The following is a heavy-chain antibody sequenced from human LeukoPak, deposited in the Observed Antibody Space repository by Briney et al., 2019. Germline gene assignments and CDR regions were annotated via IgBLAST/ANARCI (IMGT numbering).Heavy chain of an antibody. CDR1: GFTFSDYY. D-gene: IGHD7-27*01. V-gene: IGHV3-11*01. Sequence: PGGSLRLSCAASGFTFSDYYMSWIRRAPGKGLEWVSYISSSGSTIYYADSVKGRFTISRDYAKNSLYLQMNGLRAEDTAVYYCAKDGGLWVSAHWGDSWGRGTLVTVSS. CDR3: AKDGGLWVSAHWGDS. CDR2: ISSSGSTI. J-gene: IGHJ4*02.